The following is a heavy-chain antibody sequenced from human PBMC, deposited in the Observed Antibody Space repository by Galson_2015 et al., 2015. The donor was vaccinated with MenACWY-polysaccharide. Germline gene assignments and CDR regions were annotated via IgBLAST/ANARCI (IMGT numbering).Heavy chain of an antibody. V-gene: IGHV4-30-4*01. CDR3: ARSAFGPRVSRWFDP. J-gene: IGHJ5*02. CDR2: IYYSGSA. Sequence: TLSLTCTVSGGSISSGDYYWSWIRQPPGKGLEWIGYIYYSGSAYYNPSLKSRVTISVDKSKNQFSLKLSSVTAADTAVYYCARSAFGPRVSRWFDPWGQGTLVTVSS. D-gene: IGHD3-3*02. CDR1: GGSISSGDYY.